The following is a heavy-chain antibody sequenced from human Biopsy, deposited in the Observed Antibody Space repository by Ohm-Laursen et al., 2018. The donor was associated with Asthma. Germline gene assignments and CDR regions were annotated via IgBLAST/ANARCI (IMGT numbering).Heavy chain of an antibody. D-gene: IGHD6-13*01. J-gene: IGHJ6*02. Sequence: SQTLSLTCCLSSGSGGYMRSGNYYWGWIRQPPGKGLEWIWSIYYSGTTYYNPSLESRVTVSADTSKNQFSLKLTSVTAADTAVYYCVRGSSSWHHGPFHYYYGLDVWGQGTTATVSS. CDR1: GGYMRSGNYY. CDR3: VRGSSSWHHGPFHYYYGLDV. CDR2: IYYSGTT. V-gene: IGHV4-39*01.